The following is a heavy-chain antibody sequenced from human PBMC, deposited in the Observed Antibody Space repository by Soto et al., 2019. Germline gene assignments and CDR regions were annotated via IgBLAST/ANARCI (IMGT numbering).Heavy chain of an antibody. CDR1: GFTFSSYA. J-gene: IGHJ6*03. CDR3: AKNPRGDYGDPGDYYYYYMDV. D-gene: IGHD4-17*01. CDR2: ISGSGGST. V-gene: IGHV3-23*01. Sequence: PGGSLRLSCAASGFTFSSYAMSWVRQAPGKGLEWVSAISGSGGSTYYADSVKGRFTISRDNSKNTLYLQMNSLRAEDTAVYYCAKNPRGDYGDPGDYYYYYMDVWGKGTTVTVSS.